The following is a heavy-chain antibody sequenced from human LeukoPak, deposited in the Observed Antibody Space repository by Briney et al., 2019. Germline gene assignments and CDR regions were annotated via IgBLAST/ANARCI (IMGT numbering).Heavy chain of an antibody. CDR2: INHSGST. Sequence: SETLSLTCAVYGGSFSGYYWSWIRQPPGKGLEWIEEINHSGSTNYNPSLKSRVTISVDTSKNQFSLKLSSVTAADTAVYYCARDPMRYCSSTSCPRRNWFDPWGQGTLVTVSS. J-gene: IGHJ5*02. D-gene: IGHD2-2*01. CDR3: ARDPMRYCSSTSCPRRNWFDP. CDR1: GGSFSGYY. V-gene: IGHV4-34*01.